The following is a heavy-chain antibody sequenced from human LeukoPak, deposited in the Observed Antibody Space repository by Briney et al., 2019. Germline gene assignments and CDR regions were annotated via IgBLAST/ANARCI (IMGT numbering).Heavy chain of an antibody. V-gene: IGHV1-18*01. CDR2: ISAYNGNT. CDR3: ARSYYYDSSGDQPFDY. D-gene: IGHD3-22*01. J-gene: IGHJ4*02. CDR1: GYTFTSYG. Sequence: GASVKVSCKASGYTFTSYGISWVRQAPGQGLEWMRWISAYNGNTNYAQKLQGRVTMTTDTSTSTAYMELRSLRSDDTAVYYCARSYYYDSSGDQPFDYWGQGTLVTVSS.